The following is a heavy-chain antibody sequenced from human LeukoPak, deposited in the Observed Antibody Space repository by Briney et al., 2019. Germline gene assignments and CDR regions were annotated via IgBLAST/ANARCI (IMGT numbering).Heavy chain of an antibody. Sequence: SGESLKISCKGSGYRFTRYWIGWVRQMPGKGLEWMVIIYPDDSDTRYSPAFQGQVTISADKSISTAYLQWSSLKASDTAMYYCVRHDSSGYSEFDYWGQGTTVTVSS. CDR1: GYRFTRYW. D-gene: IGHD3-22*01. J-gene: IGHJ4*03. CDR2: IYPDDSDT. CDR3: VRHDSSGYSEFDY. V-gene: IGHV5-51*01.